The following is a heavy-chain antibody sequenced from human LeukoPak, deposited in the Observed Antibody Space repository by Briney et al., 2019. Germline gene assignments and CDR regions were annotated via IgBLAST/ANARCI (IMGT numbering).Heavy chain of an antibody. V-gene: IGHV4-61*02. Sequence: SETLSLTCTVSGGSISTSNYYWGWIRQPAGKGLEWIGRIFASGSTNYNPSLKSRVTISLDTSKNQLSLKLSSVTAADTAVYYRAGRWGTVVRGVIDYWGQGTLVTVSS. D-gene: IGHD3-10*01. CDR2: IFASGST. J-gene: IGHJ4*02. CDR3: AGRWGTVVRGVIDY. CDR1: GGSISTSNYY.